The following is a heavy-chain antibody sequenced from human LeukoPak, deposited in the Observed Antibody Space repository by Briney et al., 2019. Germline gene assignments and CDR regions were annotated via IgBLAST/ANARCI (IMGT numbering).Heavy chain of an antibody. V-gene: IGHV1-3*01. D-gene: IGHD6-6*01. Sequence: KFQGRVTITRDTSASTAYMELSSLRSEDTAVYYCARSSYSSSSSVWGQGTMVTVSS. J-gene: IGHJ3*01. CDR3: ARSSYSSSSSV.